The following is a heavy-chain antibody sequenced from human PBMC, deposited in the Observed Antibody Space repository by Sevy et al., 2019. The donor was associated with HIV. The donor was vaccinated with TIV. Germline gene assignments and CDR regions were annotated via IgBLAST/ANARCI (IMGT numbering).Heavy chain of an antibody. J-gene: IGHJ6*01. CDR3: ARATVAAGDYYYYGMDV. D-gene: IGHD6-13*01. V-gene: IGHV3-21*04. CDR1: GFTFSSYS. CDR2: ITSSSNYI. Sequence: GGSLRLSCAASGFTFSSYSMNWVRQAPGKGLEWVSSITSSSNYIYYADSVKGRFTISRDNAKNSLYLQMNSLRAEETAGYYCARATVAAGDYYYYGMDVWGQGTTVTVSS.